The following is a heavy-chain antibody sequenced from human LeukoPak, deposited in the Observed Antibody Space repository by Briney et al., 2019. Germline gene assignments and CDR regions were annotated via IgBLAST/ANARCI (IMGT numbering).Heavy chain of an antibody. CDR1: GYTFTSYG. J-gene: IGHJ5*02. V-gene: IGHV1-18*01. CDR3: AREADSGYYFS. Sequence: ASVKVSCKASGYTFTSYGTSWVRQAPGQGLEWMGWISAYNGNTNYAQKPQGRVTMTTDTSTSTAYMELRSLRSDDTAVYYCAREADSGYYFSWGQGTLVTVSS. CDR2: ISAYNGNT. D-gene: IGHD3-22*01.